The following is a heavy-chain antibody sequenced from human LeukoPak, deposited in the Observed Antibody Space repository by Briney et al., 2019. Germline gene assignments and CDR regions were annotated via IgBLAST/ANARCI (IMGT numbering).Heavy chain of an antibody. CDR1: GFTFSSYW. CDR3: ARGYLTGYYVGWFPDY. V-gene: IGHV3-33*08. J-gene: IGHJ4*02. Sequence: PGGSLRLSCAASGFTFSSYWMSWVRQAPGKGLEWVAVIWYDGSNKYYADSVKGRFTISRDNSKNTLYLQMNSLRAEDTAVYYCARGYLTGYYVGWFPDYWGQGTLVAVSS. D-gene: IGHD3-9*01. CDR2: IWYDGSNK.